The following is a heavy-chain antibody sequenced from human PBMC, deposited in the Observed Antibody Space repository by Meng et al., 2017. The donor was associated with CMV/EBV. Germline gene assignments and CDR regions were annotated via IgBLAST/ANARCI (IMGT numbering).Heavy chain of an antibody. V-gene: IGHV4-39*01. CDR3: ARHGLRVMELYFDY. CDR2: IYYSGST. J-gene: IGHJ4*02. D-gene: IGHD1-7*01. CDR1: GGSISSSSYY. Sequence: GSLRLSCTVSGGSISSSSYYWGWIRQPPGKGLEWIGSIYYSGSTYYNPSLKSRVTISVDTSKNQFSLKLSSVTAADTAVYYCARHGLRVMELYFDYWGQGTLVTVSS.